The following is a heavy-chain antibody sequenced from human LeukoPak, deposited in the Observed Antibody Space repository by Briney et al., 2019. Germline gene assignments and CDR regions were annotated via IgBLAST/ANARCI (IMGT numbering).Heavy chain of an antibody. V-gene: IGHV3-11*04. J-gene: IGHJ4*02. Sequence: GGSLRLSCVASGFTFSDYYYIDPSGDTIYYADSVKGRFTISRDNAKNSLYLQMRSLRAEDTAVYYCASPGIHLGYWGQGTLVTVSS. CDR3: ASPGIHLGY. D-gene: IGHD5-18*01. CDR1: GFTFSDYY. CDR2: IDPSGDTI.